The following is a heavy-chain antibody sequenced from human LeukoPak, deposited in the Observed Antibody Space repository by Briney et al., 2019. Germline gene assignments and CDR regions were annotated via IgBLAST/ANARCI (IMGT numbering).Heavy chain of an antibody. CDR2: IYRSGSS. J-gene: IGHJ4*02. D-gene: IGHD5-12*01. CDR3: ARAGGYGGSHGY. CDR1: GYSISSGYH. Sequence: PSETLSLTCTVSGYSISSGYHWGWIRQPPGKGLEWIGGIYRSGSSYYNPSLKSRVTITVDTSKNQFSLKLSSVTAADTAIYYCARAGGYGGSHGYWGQGTLVTVSS. V-gene: IGHV4-38-2*02.